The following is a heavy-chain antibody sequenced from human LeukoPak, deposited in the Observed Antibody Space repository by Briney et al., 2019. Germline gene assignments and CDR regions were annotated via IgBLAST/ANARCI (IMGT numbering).Heavy chain of an antibody. CDR2: ISSSGSTI. V-gene: IGHV3-48*04. J-gene: IGHJ4*02. CDR1: RFTFSAYS. Sequence: PGGSLRLSCAASRFTFSAYSMTWVRQAPGKGLEWVSYISSSGSTIYYADSVKGRFTISRDNAKNSLYLQMNSLRAEDTAVYYCAHDSSGSTFDYWGQGTLVTVSS. D-gene: IGHD3-22*01. CDR3: AHDSSGSTFDY.